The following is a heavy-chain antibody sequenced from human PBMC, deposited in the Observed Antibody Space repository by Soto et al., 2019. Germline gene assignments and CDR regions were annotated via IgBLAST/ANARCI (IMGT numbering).Heavy chain of an antibody. J-gene: IGHJ6*02. CDR1: GYSISSGYY. D-gene: IGHD3-10*01. CDR2: IYHSGST. V-gene: IGHV4-38-2*02. Sequence: SETVSLTCAVSGYSISSGYYWGWIRQPPGKGLEWIGSIYHSGSTYYNPSLKSRVTISVDTSKNQFSLKLSSVTAADTAVYYCAREYYYGSGSYPYYYYGMDFWGQGTTVTVSS. CDR3: AREYYYGSGSYPYYYYGMDF.